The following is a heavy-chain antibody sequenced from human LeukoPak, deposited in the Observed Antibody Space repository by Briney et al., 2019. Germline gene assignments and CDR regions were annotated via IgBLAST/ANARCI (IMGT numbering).Heavy chain of an antibody. CDR2: IYYSGST. Sequence: SETLSLTCTVSGGSISSYYWSRIRQPPGKGLEWIGYIYYSGSTNYNPSLKSRVTISVDTSKNQFSLKLSSVTAADTAVYYCARGQTGVRGVEWFDPWGQGTLVTVSS. CDR3: ARGQTGVRGVEWFDP. CDR1: GGSISSYY. V-gene: IGHV4-59*08. J-gene: IGHJ5*02. D-gene: IGHD3-10*01.